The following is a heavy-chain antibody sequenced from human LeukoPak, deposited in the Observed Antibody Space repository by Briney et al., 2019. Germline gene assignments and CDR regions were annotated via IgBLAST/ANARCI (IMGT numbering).Heavy chain of an antibody. CDR2: IYYSGST. CDR1: GGSISSSSYY. V-gene: IGHV4-39*07. Sequence: PSETLSLTCTVSGGSISSSSYYWGWIRQPPGKGLEWIGRIYYSGSTYYNPSLKSRVTISVDTSKNQFSLKLSSVTAADTAVYYCARDMVIISSGWFNGVYYYYYGMDVWGQGTTVTVSS. J-gene: IGHJ6*02. D-gene: IGHD6-19*01. CDR3: ARDMVIISSGWFNGVYYYYYGMDV.